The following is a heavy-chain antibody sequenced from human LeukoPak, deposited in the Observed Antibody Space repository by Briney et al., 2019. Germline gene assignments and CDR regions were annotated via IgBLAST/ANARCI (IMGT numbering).Heavy chain of an antibody. Sequence: ASVKVSCKASGYTFTGYYMHWVRQAPGQGLEWMGWINPNSVGTNYAQNFQGRVTMTRDTSITTAYMELSSLRSDDTAVYYCARSLSSGWLDDWGQGTLVT. V-gene: IGHV1-2*02. J-gene: IGHJ4*02. CDR3: ARSLSSGWLDD. CDR1: GYTFTGYY. D-gene: IGHD6-19*01. CDR2: INPNSVGT.